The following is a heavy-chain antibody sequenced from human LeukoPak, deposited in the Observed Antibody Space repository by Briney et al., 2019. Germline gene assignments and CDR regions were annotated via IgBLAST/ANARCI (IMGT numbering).Heavy chain of an antibody. CDR1: GFTFDDYG. J-gene: IGHJ4*02. CDR3: ARDQGLSRGFDY. D-gene: IGHD2-2*01. Sequence: PGGSLRLSCAASGFTFDDYGMSWVRQAPGKGLEWVAVIWYDGSNKYYADSVKGRFTISRDSSKNTLYLQMNSLRAEDTAVYYCARDQGLSRGFDYWGQGTLVTVSS. V-gene: IGHV3-33*08. CDR2: IWYDGSNK.